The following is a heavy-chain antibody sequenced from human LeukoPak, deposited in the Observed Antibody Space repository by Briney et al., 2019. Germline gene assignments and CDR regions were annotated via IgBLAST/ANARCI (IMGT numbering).Heavy chain of an antibody. V-gene: IGHV4-34*01. CDR3: AAAAGQLGV. D-gene: IGHD6-13*01. CDR2: LNHSGST. J-gene: IGHJ6*04. CDR1: GGSFSGYY. Sequence: PSETLSLTCAVYGGSFSGYYWSWIRQPPGKGLEWIGELNHSGSTNYNPSLKSRVTISVDTSKNQFSLKLSSVTAADTAVYYCAAAAGQLGVWGKGTTVTVSS.